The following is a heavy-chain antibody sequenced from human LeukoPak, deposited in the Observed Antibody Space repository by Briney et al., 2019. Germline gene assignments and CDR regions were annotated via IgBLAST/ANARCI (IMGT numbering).Heavy chain of an antibody. D-gene: IGHD1-26*01. Sequence: GGSLRLSCAASGFTFSTYSMNWVRQAPGKGLEWVSGISNSGDTTYYADSVKGRFTISRDNSKNTLYLQMDSLRAEDTAVYYCAIGWELHRFGYWGQGTLVTVSS. CDR3: AIGWELHRFGY. J-gene: IGHJ4*02. CDR2: ISNSGDTT. CDR1: GFTFSTYS. V-gene: IGHV3-23*01.